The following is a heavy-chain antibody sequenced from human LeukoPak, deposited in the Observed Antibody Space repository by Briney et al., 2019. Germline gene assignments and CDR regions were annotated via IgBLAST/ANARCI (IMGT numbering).Heavy chain of an antibody. CDR2: IFSGGST. V-gene: IGHV3-53*01. CDR1: GFIFSINY. Sequence: GGSLRLSCAASGFIFSINYVTWVRQAPGKGLEWVSVIFSGGSTYYADSVKGRVTISRDNSKNTLYLQMNNLRGEDTAVYYCARVGPTRSDFDYWGQGTLVTVSS. D-gene: IGHD1-26*01. J-gene: IGHJ4*02. CDR3: ARVGPTRSDFDY.